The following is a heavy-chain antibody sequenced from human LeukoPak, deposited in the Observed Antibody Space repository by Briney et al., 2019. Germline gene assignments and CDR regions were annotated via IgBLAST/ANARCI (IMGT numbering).Heavy chain of an antibody. CDR1: GYTFTGPY. CDR2: INPNSGGT. J-gene: IGHJ4*02. V-gene: IGHV1-2*02. D-gene: IGHD5-12*01. Sequence: AASVKVSCKASGYTFTGPYMHWVRQAPGQGLEWMGWINPNSGGTNYAQNFQGRVTMTRDTSFSTAYMEVSRLRSDDTAVYYCAGMLNGAYDVWGQGTLVTVSS. CDR3: AGMLNGAYDV.